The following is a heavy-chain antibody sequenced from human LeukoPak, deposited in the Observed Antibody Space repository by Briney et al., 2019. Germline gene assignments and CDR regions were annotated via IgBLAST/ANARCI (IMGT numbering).Heavy chain of an antibody. J-gene: IGHJ3*02. CDR3: ARDFLRDYYDSSGSIDAFDI. D-gene: IGHD3-22*01. CDR1: GGSISSYY. V-gene: IGHV4-59*01. Sequence: SETLSLTCTVSGGSISSYYWSWIRQPPGKGLEWIGYIYYSGSTNYNPSLKSRVTISVDTSKNQFSLKLSSVTAADTAVYYCARDFLRDYYDSSGSIDAFDIWGQGTMVTVSS. CDR2: IYYSGST.